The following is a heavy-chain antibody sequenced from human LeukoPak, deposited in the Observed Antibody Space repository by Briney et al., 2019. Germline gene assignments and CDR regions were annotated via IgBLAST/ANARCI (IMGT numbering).Heavy chain of an antibody. J-gene: IGHJ4*02. D-gene: IGHD2-2*01. CDR3: ARMLIVVVPAEIDY. Sequence: PSETLSLTCTVSGGSISSSSYYWGWIRQPPGKGLEWIGSIYYSGSTYYNPSLKSRVTISVDTSKNQFSLKLSSVTAADTAVFYCARMLIVVVPAEIDYWGQGTLVTVSS. CDR1: GGSISSSSYY. V-gene: IGHV4-39*07. CDR2: IYYSGST.